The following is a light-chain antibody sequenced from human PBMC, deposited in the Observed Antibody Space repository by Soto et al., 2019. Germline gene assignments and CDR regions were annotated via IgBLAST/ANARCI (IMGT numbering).Light chain of an antibody. J-gene: IGKJ2*01. Sequence: IVLTQSPATLSLSPGERASLSCRASQTVGKDLAWYQVRPGQAPRLLIYGASTRATGIPDRFSGSGSDTDFSLTIRRLDPEDFAMYYCLLYFSPDRYTFGPGTKVQIK. CDR3: LLYFSPDRYT. CDR1: QTVGKD. V-gene: IGKV3-20*01. CDR2: GAS.